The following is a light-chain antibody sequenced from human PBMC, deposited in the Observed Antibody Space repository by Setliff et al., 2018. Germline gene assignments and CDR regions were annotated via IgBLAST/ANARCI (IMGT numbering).Light chain of an antibody. CDR2: DVS. V-gene: IGLV2-23*02. Sequence: SVLTQPASVSGSLGQSITISCTGTSSDVGSYNLVSWYQQHPGKAPKVMIYDVSKRPSGVSNRFSGSKSGNTASLTISGPQAEDEADYHCCSYAGSSTLNYVFGTGTKVTVL. CDR1: SSDVGSYNL. CDR3: CSYAGSSTLNYV. J-gene: IGLJ1*01.